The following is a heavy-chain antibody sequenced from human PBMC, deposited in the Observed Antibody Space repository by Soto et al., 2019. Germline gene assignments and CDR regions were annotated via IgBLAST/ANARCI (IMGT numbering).Heavy chain of an antibody. Sequence: QVQLVESGGGVVQPGRSLRLSCAASGFTFSSYAMHWVRQAPGKGLEWVAVISYDGSNKYYADSVKGRFTISRDNSKNALYLQMLSLRAEDTAVYYCARPLWRDDYNCGDFDLWGRGALVTVSS. V-gene: IGHV3-30-3*01. CDR2: ISYDGSNK. CDR3: ARPLWRDDYNCGDFDL. J-gene: IGHJ2*01. CDR1: GFTFSSYA. D-gene: IGHD4-4*01.